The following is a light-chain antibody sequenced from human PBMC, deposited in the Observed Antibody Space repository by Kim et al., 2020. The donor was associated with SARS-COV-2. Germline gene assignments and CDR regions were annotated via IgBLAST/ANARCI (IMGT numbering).Light chain of an antibody. J-gene: IGLJ2*01. V-gene: IGLV2-14*03. CDR3: SSYTSSSTLYVV. Sequence: QSALTQPASVSGSPGKSITISCTGTSSDVGGYNYVFWYQQNPGKAPKLMIYDVSNRSSEVSNRFSGSKSGNTASLTISGLQAEYEADYYCSSYTSSSTLYVVCVGGTQLAVL. CDR1: SSDVGGYNY. CDR2: DVS.